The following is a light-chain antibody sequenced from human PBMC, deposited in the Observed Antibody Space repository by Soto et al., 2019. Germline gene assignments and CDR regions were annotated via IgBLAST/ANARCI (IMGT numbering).Light chain of an antibody. CDR1: SSDVGGYNY. CDR3: SSYTNSALV. V-gene: IGLV2-14*01. J-gene: IGLJ2*01. CDR2: DVT. Sequence: QSALTQPASVSGSPGQSITISCTGTSSDVGGYNYVSWYQQHPGKAPKLMIYDVTNRPSGVSNRFSGSKSGNTASLTISGLQAEDEADYYCSSYTNSALVFGGGTKVTVL.